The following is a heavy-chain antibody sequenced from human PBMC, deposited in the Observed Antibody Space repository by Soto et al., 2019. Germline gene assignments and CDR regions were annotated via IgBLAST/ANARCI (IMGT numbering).Heavy chain of an antibody. CDR1: TFTFSDYA. CDR2: ISGSGGST. Sequence: EVQLLESGGGLVQRGGSLRLSCAASTFTFSDYAMNWVRQAPGKGLEWVSAISGSGGSTYYADSVKGRFTISRDNSKNTLYLQMSSLRAEDTAVYYCAQDSGWVHGFYGMDVWGQGTTVTVSS. J-gene: IGHJ6*02. V-gene: IGHV3-23*01. CDR3: AQDSGWVHGFYGMDV. D-gene: IGHD1-26*01.